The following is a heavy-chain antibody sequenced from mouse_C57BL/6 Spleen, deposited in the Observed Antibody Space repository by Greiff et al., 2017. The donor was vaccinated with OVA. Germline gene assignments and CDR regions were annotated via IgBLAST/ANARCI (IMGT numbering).Heavy chain of an antibody. J-gene: IGHJ3*01. CDR3: TTDYYGSNGPLFAY. CDR1: GFNIKDYY. V-gene: IGHV14-1*01. Sequence: EVQLQQSGAELVRPGASVKLSCTASGFNIKDYYMHWVKQRPEQGLEWIGRIDPEDGDTEYAPKFQGKATMTADTSSNTAYLQLSSLTSEDTAVYYCTTDYYGSNGPLFAYWGQGTLVTVSA. D-gene: IGHD1-1*01. CDR2: IDPEDGDT.